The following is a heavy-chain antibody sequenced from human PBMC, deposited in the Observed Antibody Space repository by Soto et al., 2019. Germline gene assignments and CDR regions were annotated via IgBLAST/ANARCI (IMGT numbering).Heavy chain of an antibody. D-gene: IGHD3-10*01. CDR3: ARSRLLWFGEGELDY. Sequence: PSETLSLTCTVSGGSISSGDYYWSWIRQPPGKGLEWIGYIYYSGSTYYNPSLKSRVTISVDTSKNQFSLKLSSVTAADTAVYYCARSRLLWFGEGELDYWGQGTLVTVSS. V-gene: IGHV4-30-4*01. CDR2: IYYSGST. CDR1: GGSISSGDYY. J-gene: IGHJ4*02.